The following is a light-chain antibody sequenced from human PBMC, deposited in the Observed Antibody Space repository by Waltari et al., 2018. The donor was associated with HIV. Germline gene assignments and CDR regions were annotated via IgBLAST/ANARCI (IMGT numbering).Light chain of an antibody. Sequence: DIQMTQSPSPVSASVGDRVIITCRASQDIGTWLAWYQQNPGKAPKLLISSASTLESGVPSRFNGSGSGTDFTLTISSLQPEDFTTYYCQQANSFPFTFGPGTKVDIK. CDR1: QDIGTW. J-gene: IGKJ3*01. V-gene: IGKV1-12*02. CDR2: SAS. CDR3: QQANSFPFT.